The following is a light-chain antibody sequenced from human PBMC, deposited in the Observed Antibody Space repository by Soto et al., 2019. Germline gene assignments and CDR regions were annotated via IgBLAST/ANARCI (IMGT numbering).Light chain of an antibody. CDR2: DTS. Sequence: EIVLTQSPATLSLSPGERATLSCRADQSVSSYLAWYQQKPGQAPRLLIYDTSNRATGIPARFSGSGSGTDFTLTISSLQSEDFEVYYCQQYNNWPWTFGQGTKVDIK. J-gene: IGKJ1*01. V-gene: IGKV3-11*01. CDR1: QSVSSY. CDR3: QQYNNWPWT.